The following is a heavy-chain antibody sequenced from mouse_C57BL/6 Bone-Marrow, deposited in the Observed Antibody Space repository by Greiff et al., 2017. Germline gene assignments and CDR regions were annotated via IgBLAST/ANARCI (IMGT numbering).Heavy chain of an antibody. CDR2: IYPRDGST. Sequence: QVQLKQSGPELVKPGASVKLSCKASGYTFTSYDINWVKQRPGQGLEWIGWIYPRDGSTKYNEKFKGKATLTVDTSSSTSYMELHSLTSEDSAVYFCERLELDGSSGDWYFDVWGTGTTVTVSS. CDR3: ERLELDGSSGDWYFDV. J-gene: IGHJ1*03. CDR1: GYTFTSYD. D-gene: IGHD1-1*01. V-gene: IGHV1-85*01.